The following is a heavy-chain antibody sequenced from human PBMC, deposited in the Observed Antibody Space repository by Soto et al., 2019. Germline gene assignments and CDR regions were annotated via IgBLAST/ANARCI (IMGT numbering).Heavy chain of an antibody. Sequence: PGGSLRLSCAASGSTFSRYAMNWVRQAPGKGLEWASSISSSSSYIYYADSVKGRFTISRDNAKNSLYLQMNSLRAEDTAVYYCARDDLRHYDILTGYPQNAFDIWGQGTMVTVSS. D-gene: IGHD3-9*01. CDR1: GSTFSRYA. CDR2: ISSSSSYI. CDR3: ARDDLRHYDILTGYPQNAFDI. J-gene: IGHJ3*02. V-gene: IGHV3-21*01.